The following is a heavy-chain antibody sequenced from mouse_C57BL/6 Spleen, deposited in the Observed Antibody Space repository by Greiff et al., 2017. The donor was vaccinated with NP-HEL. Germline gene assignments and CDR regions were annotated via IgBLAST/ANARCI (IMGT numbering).Heavy chain of an antibody. D-gene: IGHD2-2*01. Sequence: VMLVESGAELVKPGASVKISCKASGYAFSSYWMNWVKQRPGKGLEWIGQIYPGDGDTNYNGKFKGKATLTADKSSSTAYMQLSSLTSEDSAVYFCAREVTTRDYFDYWGQGTTLTVSS. J-gene: IGHJ2*01. CDR1: GYAFSSYW. CDR2: IYPGDGDT. V-gene: IGHV1-80*01. CDR3: AREVTTRDYFDY.